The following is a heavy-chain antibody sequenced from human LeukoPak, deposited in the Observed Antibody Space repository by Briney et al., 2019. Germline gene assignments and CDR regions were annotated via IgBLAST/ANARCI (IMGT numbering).Heavy chain of an antibody. J-gene: IGHJ6*03. CDR3: AKVDYYYYMDV. CDR2: IKNDGSGI. Sequence: GGSLRLSCAASGFNFVNTWMHWVRQAPGRGLVWVARIKNDGSGIIYADSVEGRFTISRDNARNTVYLQMNSLRAEDTAVYYCAKVDYYYYMDVWGKGTTVTVSS. V-gene: IGHV3-74*01. CDR1: GFNFVNTW.